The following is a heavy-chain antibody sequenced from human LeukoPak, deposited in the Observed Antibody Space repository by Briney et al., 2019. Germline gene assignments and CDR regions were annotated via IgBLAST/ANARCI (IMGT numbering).Heavy chain of an antibody. Sequence: GRSLRLSCAASGFTFISYGMHWVRQAPGKGLEWVAVISYDGSNKYYADSVRGRFTISRDNSKNTLYLQMNSLRAEDTAVYYCARDHDIAVAGTIGVVDYWGQGTLVTVSS. CDR2: ISYDGSNK. CDR3: ARDHDIAVAGTIGVVDY. V-gene: IGHV3-30*19. D-gene: IGHD6-19*01. J-gene: IGHJ4*02. CDR1: GFTFISYG.